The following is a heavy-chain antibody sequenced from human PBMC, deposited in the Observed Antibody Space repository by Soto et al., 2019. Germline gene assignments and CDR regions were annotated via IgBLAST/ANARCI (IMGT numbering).Heavy chain of an antibody. D-gene: IGHD3-22*01. CDR1: GFTFSSYS. V-gene: IGHV3-21*01. CDR3: AREQGYDSSGYYPRYFDY. J-gene: IGHJ4*02. CDR2: ISSSSSYI. Sequence: GLLRLSCAASGFTFSSYSMNWVRQAPWKGLEWVSSISSSSSYIYYADSVKGRFTISRDNAKNSLYLQMNSLRAEDTAVYYCAREQGYDSSGYYPRYFDYWGQGTLVT.